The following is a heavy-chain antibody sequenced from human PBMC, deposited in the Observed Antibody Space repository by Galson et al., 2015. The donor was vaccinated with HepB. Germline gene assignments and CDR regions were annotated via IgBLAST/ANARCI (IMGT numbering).Heavy chain of an antibody. D-gene: IGHD1-26*01. CDR2: TNYRSKRSKWYD. V-gene: IGHV6-1*01. CDR3: ARGFIDHGMDV. CDR1: GDSVSTNDAC. J-gene: IGHJ6*02. Sequence: CAISGDSVSTNDACWNWIRQSPSRSLEWLGRTNYRSKRSKWYDDYALSVKSRININPDTAKNQFSLQLKSVTPEDTAVYYCARGFIDHGMDVWGQGTTVTVSS.